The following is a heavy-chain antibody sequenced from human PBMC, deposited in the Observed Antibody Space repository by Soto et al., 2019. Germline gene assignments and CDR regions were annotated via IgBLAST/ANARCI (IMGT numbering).Heavy chain of an antibody. Sequence: QVQLVESGGGVVQPGRSLRLSCAASGFTFSSYGMHWVRQAPGKGLGWVAVIWYDGSNKYYADSVKGRFTISRDNSKNTLYLQMNSLRAEDTAVYYCARGPPNYYDSSGYYLRADAFDIWGQGTMVTVSS. CDR2: IWYDGSNK. CDR3: ARGPPNYYDSSGYYLRADAFDI. CDR1: GFTFSSYG. V-gene: IGHV3-33*01. D-gene: IGHD3-22*01. J-gene: IGHJ3*02.